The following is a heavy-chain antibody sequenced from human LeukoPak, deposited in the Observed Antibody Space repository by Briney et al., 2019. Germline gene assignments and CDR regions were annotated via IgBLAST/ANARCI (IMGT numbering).Heavy chain of an antibody. J-gene: IGHJ4*02. V-gene: IGHV3-30*18. D-gene: IGHD3-10*01. CDR3: AKTKEYYYGSGSSFDY. Sequence: GGSLRLSCAASGFTFISYGMHWVRQAPGKGLEWVAVISYDGSNKYYADSVKGRFTISRDNSKNTLYLQMNSLRAEDTAVYYCAKTKEYYYGSGSSFDYWGQGTLVTVSS. CDR1: GFTFISYG. CDR2: ISYDGSNK.